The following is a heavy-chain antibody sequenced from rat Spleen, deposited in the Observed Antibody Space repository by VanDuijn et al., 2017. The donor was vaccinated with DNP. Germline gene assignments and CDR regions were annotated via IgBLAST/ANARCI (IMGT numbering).Heavy chain of an antibody. CDR3: TIYYNTGDNWFAY. V-gene: IGHV5-20*01. CDR1: GFTFSDYY. J-gene: IGHJ3*01. CDR2: IRYDGYST. D-gene: IGHD1-1*01. Sequence: EVQLVESGGGLVQPGGSLKLSCAASGFTFSDYYMAWVRQTPTKGLEWVAYIRYDGYSTYFGDSVKGRFTMSRDNAKNTLYLQMNSLRSEDTATYYCTIYYNTGDNWFAYWGQGTLVTVSS.